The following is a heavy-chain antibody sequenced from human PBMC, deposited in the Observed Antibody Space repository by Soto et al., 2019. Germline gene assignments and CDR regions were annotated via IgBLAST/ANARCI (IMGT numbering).Heavy chain of an antibody. Sequence: HHGGSMKLSSAASGLTFCSSAMHWVRQAPGKGLEWVAVISYDGSNKYYTDSVKGRFTISRDNSKNTLYLQMNSLRGEDTALYYCARDTRGFSGMDVCGQGTTVTVSS. J-gene: IGHJ6*02. V-gene: IGHV3-30-3*01. CDR1: GLTFCSSA. D-gene: IGHD3-3*01. CDR2: ISYDGSNK. CDR3: ARDTRGFSGMDV.